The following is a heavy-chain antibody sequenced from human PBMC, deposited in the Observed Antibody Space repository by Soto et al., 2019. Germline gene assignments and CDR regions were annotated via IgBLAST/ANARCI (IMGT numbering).Heavy chain of an antibody. J-gene: IGHJ6*02. V-gene: IGHV1-58*02. CDR2: IVVASGRT. Sequence: SVKVSCKASGFDFGSFGIQFLRQTRGRGLEWIGWIVVASGRTNYARQFQERVAFSRDMSSTTAYMDLYDLKSDDTAVYFCSADHPHTAIGWPVWGQGTTVTVSS. CDR3: SADHPHTAIGWPV. CDR1: GFDFGSFG.